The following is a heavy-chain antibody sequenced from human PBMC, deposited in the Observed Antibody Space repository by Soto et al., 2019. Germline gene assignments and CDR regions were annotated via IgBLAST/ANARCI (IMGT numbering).Heavy chain of an antibody. V-gene: IGHV4-34*01. CDR2: INHSGST. D-gene: IGHD1-1*01. CDR3: ATSQKGYNWNYFDH. J-gene: IGHJ4*02. CDR1: GGSFSGYY. Sequence: SETLSLTCAVYGGSFSGYYWSWIRQPPGKGLEWIGEINHSGSTNYNPSLKSRVTISVDTSKNQFSLKLSAVTASDTAVYYCATSQKGYNWNYFDHWGQGALVTVSS.